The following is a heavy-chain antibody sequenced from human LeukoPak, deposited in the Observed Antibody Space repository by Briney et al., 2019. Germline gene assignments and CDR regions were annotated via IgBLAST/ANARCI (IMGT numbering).Heavy chain of an antibody. D-gene: IGHD6-19*01. CDR1: GGSISSYY. CDR3: ARSDPMAGTDNWFDP. CDR2: IYYSGST. Sequence: SETLSLTCTVSGGSISSYYWSWIRQPPGKGLEWIGYIYYSGSTNYNPSLKSRVTISVDTSKNQFSLKLSSVTAADTAVYYCARSDPMAGTDNWFDPWGQGTLVTVSS. J-gene: IGHJ5*02. V-gene: IGHV4-59*01.